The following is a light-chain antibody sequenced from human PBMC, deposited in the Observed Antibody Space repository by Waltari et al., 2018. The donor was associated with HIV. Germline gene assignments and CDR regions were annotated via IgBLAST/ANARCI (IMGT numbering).Light chain of an antibody. CDR1: SSNIGSNS. Sequence: QSELTQPPSVSGTPGQRVTISCSGSSSNIGSNSVYWYQQLPGTAPKLLISRNNPRPSVVPDRFSGSKSGTSACLAISGLRAEDEADYFCAASYDSRSGLLFGGGTKLTVL. V-gene: IGLV1-47*01. CDR3: AASYDSRSGLL. J-gene: IGLJ3*02. CDR2: RNN.